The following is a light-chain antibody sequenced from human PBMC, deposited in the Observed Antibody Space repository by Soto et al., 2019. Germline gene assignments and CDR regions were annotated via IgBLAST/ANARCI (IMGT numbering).Light chain of an antibody. Sequence: QSVLTQPSSVAGSPGQSITISCTGTSSDGGNYVSWYQQHPGKAPKLKIYECRKRPSGVSNRSSGSKSGNTASLTFSGLQAEDEAYYYCCSSAGDVTVVFGGGIKLTVL. CDR1: SSDGGNY. CDR2: ECR. CDR3: CSSAGDVTVV. V-gene: IGLV2-23*01. J-gene: IGLJ2*01.